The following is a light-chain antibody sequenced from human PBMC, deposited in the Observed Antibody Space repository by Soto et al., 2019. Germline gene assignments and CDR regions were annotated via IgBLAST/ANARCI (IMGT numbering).Light chain of an antibody. CDR2: GAS. CDR1: ERLSSVY. J-gene: IGKJ5*01. CDR3: RQFCGLLLIT. Sequence: DIVLTKYTSTLSLSPGERTTLSCRAIERLSSVYLAWYQQRPGQPPRLLIYGASNRSTGIPDRFSGSGSGTDFTLIINRLEPEDVAIHYCRQFCGLLLITFGHGGLLEIK. V-gene: IGKV3-20*01.